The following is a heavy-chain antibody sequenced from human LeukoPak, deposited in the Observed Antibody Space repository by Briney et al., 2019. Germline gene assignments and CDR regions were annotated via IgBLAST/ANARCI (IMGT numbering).Heavy chain of an antibody. CDR3: ARESPHSDIMIVPLGYFQN. J-gene: IGHJ1*01. CDR2: IYTSGST. D-gene: IGHD3-22*01. CDR1: GGSISSYY. Sequence: SETLSLTCTVSGGSISSYYWSWIRQPAGKGLEWIGRIYTSGSTNYNPSLKSRVTMSVDTSKNQFSLKLSSVAAADTAVYYCARESPHSDIMIVPLGYFQNWCQSTPVTVSS. V-gene: IGHV4-4*07.